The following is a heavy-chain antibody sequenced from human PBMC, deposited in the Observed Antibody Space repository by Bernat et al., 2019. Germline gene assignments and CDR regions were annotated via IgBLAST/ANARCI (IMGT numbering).Heavy chain of an antibody. CDR3: AAKMSGGWYDAFDV. CDR2: IYPSDSNT. J-gene: IGHJ3*01. CDR1: GYSFTTSW. Sequence: EVQLVQSGAEVNKPGEFLKISCKGSGYSFTTSWIGWVRQTPGKGLEWMGIIYPSDSNTRYSPTFQGQVIISADKSISTAYMQWSSLRASDTAIYYCAAKMSGGWYDAFDVWGHGTMVTVSS. D-gene: IGHD6-19*01. V-gene: IGHV5-51*01.